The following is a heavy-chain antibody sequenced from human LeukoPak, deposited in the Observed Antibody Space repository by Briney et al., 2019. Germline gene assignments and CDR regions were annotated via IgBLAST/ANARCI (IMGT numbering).Heavy chain of an antibody. D-gene: IGHD3/OR15-3a*01. CDR2: IYYTGST. CDR3: ARHDFWTGYYAY. J-gene: IGHJ4*02. Sequence: PSETLSLTCTVSGGSISSYYWSWIRQPPGKGLEWVGYIYYTGSTRYNPSFKSRVTISVDTSKNHFSLNLISVTAADTAVYYCARHDFWTGYYAYWGQGTLVTVSS. CDR1: GGSISSYY. V-gene: IGHV4-59*01.